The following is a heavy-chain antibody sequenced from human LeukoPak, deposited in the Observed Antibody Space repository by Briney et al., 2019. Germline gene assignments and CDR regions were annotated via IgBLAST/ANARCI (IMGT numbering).Heavy chain of an antibody. CDR2: INSDGSIT. D-gene: IGHD3-22*01. J-gene: IGHJ4*02. CDR3: ARGHYYYDSSGYPVAPFDY. CDR1: GFTFTTYW. V-gene: IGHV3-74*01. Sequence: PGGSLRLSCAASGFTFTTYWMHWVRQAPGKGLVWVSHINSDGSITSYADSVKGRFTISRDNAKNTLYLQMNSLRAEDTAVYYCARGHYYYDSSGYPVAPFDYWGQGTLVTVSS.